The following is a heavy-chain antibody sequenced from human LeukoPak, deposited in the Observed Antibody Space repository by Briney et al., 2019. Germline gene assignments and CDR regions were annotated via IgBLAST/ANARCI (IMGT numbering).Heavy chain of an antibody. J-gene: IGHJ5*02. CDR2: INHSGST. Sequence: GSLRLSCAASGFTFNNYDMSWIRQPPGKGLEWIGEINHSGSTNYNPSLKSRVTISVDTSKNQFSLKLSSVTAADTAVYYCASGVIADTKNWFDPWGQGTLVTVSS. V-gene: IGHV4-34*01. CDR1: GFTFNNYD. CDR3: ASGVIADTKNWFDP. D-gene: IGHD6-13*01.